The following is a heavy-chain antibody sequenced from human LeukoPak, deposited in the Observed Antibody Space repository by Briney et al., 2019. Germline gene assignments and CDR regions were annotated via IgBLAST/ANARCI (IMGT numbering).Heavy chain of an antibody. V-gene: IGHV4-59*01. CDR3: ARAQRGGDAFDI. J-gene: IGHJ3*02. CDR1: GGSISSYY. CDR2: IYYSGST. D-gene: IGHD3-10*01. Sequence: PSETLSLTCTVSGGSISSYYWSWIRQPPGKGLEWIGYIYYSGSTNYNPSLKSRVTISVDTSKNQFSLKLSSVTAAGTAVYYCARAQRGGDAFDIWGQGTMVTVSS.